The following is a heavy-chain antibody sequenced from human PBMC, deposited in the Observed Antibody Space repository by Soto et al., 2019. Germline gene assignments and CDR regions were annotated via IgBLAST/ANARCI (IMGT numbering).Heavy chain of an antibody. J-gene: IGHJ3*02. D-gene: IGHD4-4*01. Sequence: GGSLRLSCAASGFTFSSYAMHWVRQAPGKGLEWVAVISYDGSNKYYADSVKGRFTISRDNSKNTLYLQMNSLRAEDTAVYYCARPDDYSNYRDAFDIWGQGTMVTVSS. CDR3: ARPDDYSNYRDAFDI. CDR1: GFTFSSYA. CDR2: ISYDGSNK. V-gene: IGHV3-30-3*01.